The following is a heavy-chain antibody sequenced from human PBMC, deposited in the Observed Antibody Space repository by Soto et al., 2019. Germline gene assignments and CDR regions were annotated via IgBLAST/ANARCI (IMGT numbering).Heavy chain of an antibody. CDR1: GFTFSSYA. Sequence: QVQLVESGGGVVQPGRSLRLSCAASGFTFSSYAMHWVRQAPGKGLEWVAVISYDGSNKYYADSVKGRFTISRDNSKNTLYLQMNSLRAEDTAVYYCARDWNWFDPWGQGTLFTVSS. CDR2: ISYDGSNK. V-gene: IGHV3-30-3*01. J-gene: IGHJ5*02. CDR3: ARDWNWFDP.